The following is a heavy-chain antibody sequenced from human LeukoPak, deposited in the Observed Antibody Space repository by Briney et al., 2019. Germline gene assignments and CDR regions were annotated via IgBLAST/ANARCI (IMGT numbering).Heavy chain of an antibody. V-gene: IGHV3-23*01. CDR2: ISGSGGST. Sequence: GRSLRLSCAASGFTFSSYAMHWVRQAPGKWLEWVSAISGSGGSTYYADSVKGRFTISRDNSKNTLYLQMNSLRAEDTAVYYCAKGYGNSDGYKTRYYFDYWGQGTLVTVSS. D-gene: IGHD5-24*01. CDR1: GFTFSSYA. J-gene: IGHJ4*02. CDR3: AKGYGNSDGYKTRYYFDY.